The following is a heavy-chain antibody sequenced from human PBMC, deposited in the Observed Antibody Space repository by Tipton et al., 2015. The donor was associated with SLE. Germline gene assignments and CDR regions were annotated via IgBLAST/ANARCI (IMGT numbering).Heavy chain of an antibody. CDR3: ARSGSSPCYYFYMDV. CDR1: GGSFSGYY. D-gene: IGHD1-26*01. V-gene: IGHV4-34*01. J-gene: IGHJ6*03. Sequence: GLVKPSETLSLTCAVYGGSFSGYYWSWIRQPPGKGLEWIGEINHSGSTNYNPSLKSRVTISVDTSKNHFSLRLSSVTAADTAVYYCARSGSSPCYYFYMDVWGKGTTVTVSS. CDR2: INHSGST.